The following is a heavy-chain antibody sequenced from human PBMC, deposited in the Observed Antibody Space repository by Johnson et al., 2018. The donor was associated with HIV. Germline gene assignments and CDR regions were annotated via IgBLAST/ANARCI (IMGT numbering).Heavy chain of an antibody. V-gene: IGHV3-30*04. Sequence: QVQLVESGGGVVQPGRSLRLSCAASGFTFSSYAMHWVRQAPGKGLEWVAVISYDGSNKYYADSVKGRFTISSDNSKKTLYLQMNSLRAEDKAVYYCARGESIYYDNSDYAFDIWGQGTMVTVSS. J-gene: IGHJ3*02. CDR3: ARGESIYYDNSDYAFDI. CDR2: ISYDGSNK. CDR1: GFTFSSYA. D-gene: IGHD3-22*01.